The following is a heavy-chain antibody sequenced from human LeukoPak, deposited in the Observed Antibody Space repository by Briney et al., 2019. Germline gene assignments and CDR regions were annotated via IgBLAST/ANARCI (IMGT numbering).Heavy chain of an antibody. D-gene: IGHD2-15*01. CDR2: INPNSGGT. J-gene: IGHJ4*02. CDR1: GYTFTGYY. CDR3: ARDYDCSGGSCYSTAFDY. Sequence: ASVKVSCKASGYTFTGYYMHWVRQAPGQGLEWMGWINPNSGGTNYAQKFQGRGTMTRDTSISTAYMELSRLRSDDTAVYYCARDYDCSGGSCYSTAFDYWGQGTLVTVSS. V-gene: IGHV1-2*02.